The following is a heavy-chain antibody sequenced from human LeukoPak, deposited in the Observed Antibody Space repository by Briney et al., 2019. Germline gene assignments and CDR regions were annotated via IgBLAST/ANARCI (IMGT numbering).Heavy chain of an antibody. V-gene: IGHV3-30*04. Sequence: GGSLRLSCAASGFTFSSYAMHWVRQAPGKGLEWVAVISYDGSNKYYADSVKGRFTISRDNSKNTLYLQMNSLRAEDTAVYYCATVTAWWFDPWGQGTLVTVAT. CDR2: ISYDGSNK. CDR1: GFTFSSYA. CDR3: ATVTAWWFDP. J-gene: IGHJ5*02. D-gene: IGHD4-11*01.